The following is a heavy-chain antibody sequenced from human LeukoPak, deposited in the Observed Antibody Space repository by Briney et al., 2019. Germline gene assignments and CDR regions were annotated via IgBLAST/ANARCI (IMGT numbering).Heavy chain of an antibody. D-gene: IGHD5-18*01. CDR1: GYTFTSYY. Sequence: ASVKVSSTPSGYTFTSYYMHWVRQAPGQGLEWMGIINPSGGSTSYAQKFQGRVTMTRDTSTSTVYMELSSLRSEDTAVYYCARTLDTALSSWGQGTLVTVSS. CDR3: ARTLDTALSS. V-gene: IGHV1-46*01. CDR2: INPSGGST. J-gene: IGHJ5*02.